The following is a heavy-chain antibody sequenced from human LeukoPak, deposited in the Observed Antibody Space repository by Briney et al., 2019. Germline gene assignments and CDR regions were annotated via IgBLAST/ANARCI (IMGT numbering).Heavy chain of an antibody. D-gene: IGHD4-17*01. J-gene: IGHJ4*02. V-gene: IGHV3-33*01. Sequence: GGSLRLSCAASGFTFSSYGMHWVRQAPGKGPEWVAVIWYDGSNKYYADSVKGRFTISRDNSKNTLYLQMNSLRAEDTAVYYCATGDYAPGYWGQGTLVTVSS. CDR1: GFTFSSYG. CDR3: ATGDYAPGY. CDR2: IWYDGSNK.